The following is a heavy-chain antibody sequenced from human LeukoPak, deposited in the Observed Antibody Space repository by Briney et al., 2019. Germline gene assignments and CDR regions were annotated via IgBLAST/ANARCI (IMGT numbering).Heavy chain of an antibody. Sequence: GGSLRLSCASSGFTFSSYAMSWVRQAPGKGLEWVSTIGGTGVRTYYADSVKGRFTISRDNAKNSLYLQMNSLRAEDTAVYYCARDWSTVTTTWYFDLWGRGTLVTVSS. CDR3: ARDWSTVTTTWYFDL. CDR1: GFTFSSYA. D-gene: IGHD4-17*01. CDR2: IGGTGVRT. J-gene: IGHJ2*01. V-gene: IGHV3-23*01.